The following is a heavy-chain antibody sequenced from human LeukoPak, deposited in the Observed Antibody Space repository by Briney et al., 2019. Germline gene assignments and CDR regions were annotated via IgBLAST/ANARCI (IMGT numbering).Heavy chain of an antibody. CDR1: GGSFSGYY. V-gene: IGHV4-34*01. Sequence: PSETLSLTCAVYGGSFSGYYWSWIRQPPGKGLEWIGEINHSGSTNYNPSLKSQVTISVDTSKNQFSLKLSSVTAADTAVYYCARGLGYDFWSGYYAQDYWGQGTLVTVSS. CDR2: INHSGST. D-gene: IGHD3-3*01. CDR3: ARGLGYDFWSGYYAQDY. J-gene: IGHJ4*02.